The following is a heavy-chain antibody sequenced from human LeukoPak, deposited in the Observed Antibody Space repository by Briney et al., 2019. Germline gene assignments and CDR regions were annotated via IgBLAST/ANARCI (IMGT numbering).Heavy chain of an antibody. D-gene: IGHD3-9*01. J-gene: IGHJ4*02. CDR2: IYYSGST. V-gene: IGHV4-59*01. CDR3: ASFDGGY. CDR1: GDSISSYY. Sequence: SETLSLTCTVSGDSISSYYWNGIRQPPGKGLEWIGYIYYSGSTNYNPSLKSRVTISVDTSKNQFSLKLSSVTAADTAVYYCASFDGGYWGQGTLVTVSS.